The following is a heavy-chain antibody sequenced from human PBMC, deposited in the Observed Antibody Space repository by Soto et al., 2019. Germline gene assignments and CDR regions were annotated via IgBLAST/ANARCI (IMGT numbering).Heavy chain of an antibody. J-gene: IGHJ4*02. CDR3: ARHNYGSGSTYFDY. V-gene: IGHV4-34*01. CDR1: GGSFSGYY. CDR2: INHSGST. D-gene: IGHD3-10*01. Sequence: PSETLSLTCAVYGGSFSGYYWSWIRQPPGKGLEWIGDINHSGSTNYNPSLKSRVTISVDTSKNQFSLKLNSMTAADTAVYYCARHNYGSGSTYFDYWGQGTLVTVSS.